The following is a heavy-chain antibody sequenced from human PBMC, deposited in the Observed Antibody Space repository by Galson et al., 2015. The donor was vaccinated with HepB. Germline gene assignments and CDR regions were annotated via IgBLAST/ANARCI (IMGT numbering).Heavy chain of an antibody. Sequence: SVKVSCKASGYTFSSYSIAWVRQAPGQGLEWMGWISAYDSSTNYAQKFQGRVTMTTETSTTTAYLELWSLRSDDTAVYYCARGALVAEVNANLNNWFDPWGQGTLVTVSS. CDR3: ARGALVAEVNANLNNWFDP. CDR2: ISAYDSST. CDR1: GYTFSSYS. V-gene: IGHV1-18*01. J-gene: IGHJ5*02. D-gene: IGHD2-8*02.